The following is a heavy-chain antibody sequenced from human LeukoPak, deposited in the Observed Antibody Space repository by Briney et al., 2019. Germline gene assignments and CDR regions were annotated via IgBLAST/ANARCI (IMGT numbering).Heavy chain of an antibody. D-gene: IGHD3-16*01. J-gene: IGHJ6*03. CDR1: GYTFTSCD. V-gene: IGHV1-8*02. CDR2: MNPNSGNT. Sequence: ASVKVSCKASGYTFTSCDINWVRQATGQGLEWMGWMNPNSGNTGYAQKFQGRVTMTRNTSISTAYMELSSLRSEDTAVYYCARLRIVRVWGYYYMDVWGKGTTVTVSS. CDR3: ARLRIVRVWGYYYMDV.